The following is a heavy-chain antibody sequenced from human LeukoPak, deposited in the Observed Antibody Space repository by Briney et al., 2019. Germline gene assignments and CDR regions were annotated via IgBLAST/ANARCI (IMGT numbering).Heavy chain of an antibody. CDR2: INHSGST. V-gene: IGHV4-34*01. D-gene: IGHD6-13*01. Sequence: ASETLSLTCAVYGGSFRGYYWSWIRQPPGEGLEWIGEINHSGSTNYNPSLKSRVTISVDTAKNQFSLKLSSVTAADTAVYYCARHAPVAAASFDYWGQGTLVTVSS. CDR1: GGSFRGYY. CDR3: ARHAPVAAASFDY. J-gene: IGHJ4*02.